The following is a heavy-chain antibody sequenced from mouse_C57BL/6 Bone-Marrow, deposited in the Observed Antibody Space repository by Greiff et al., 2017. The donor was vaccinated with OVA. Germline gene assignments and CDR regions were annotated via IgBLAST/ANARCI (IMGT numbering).Heavy chain of an antibody. CDR3: TRDLVTTVVATGD. Sequence: EVQLQQSGTVLARPGASVKMSCKTSGYTFTSYWMHWVKQRPGQGLEWIGAIYPGNSDTSYNQKFKGKAKLTAVTSASTAYMELSSLTNEDSAVYYCTRDLVTTVVATGDWGQGTTLTVSS. D-gene: IGHD1-1*01. CDR2: IYPGNSDT. CDR1: GYTFTSYW. J-gene: IGHJ2*01. V-gene: IGHV1-5*01.